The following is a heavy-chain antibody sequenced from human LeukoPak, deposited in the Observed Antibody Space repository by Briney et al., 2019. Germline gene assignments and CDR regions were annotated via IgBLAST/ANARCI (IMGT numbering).Heavy chain of an antibody. J-gene: IGHJ4*02. V-gene: IGHV3-48*03. Sequence: PGGSLRLSCAASGFTFSSHEMNWVRQAPGKGLEWVSYISDSGKTIYYADSVKGRFTISRDNARNSLYLQMNSLRAEDTAVYYCVRRFDYWGQGNLVTVSS. CDR3: VRRFDY. CDR1: GFTFSSHE. CDR2: ISDSGKTI.